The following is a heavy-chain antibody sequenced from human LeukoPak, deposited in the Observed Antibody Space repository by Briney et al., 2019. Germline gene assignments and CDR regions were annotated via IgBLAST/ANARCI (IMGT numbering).Heavy chain of an antibody. J-gene: IGHJ4*02. CDR2: IKRKTDDGTT. CDR1: GFSFSDTW. CDR3: TTQSGAWNFDY. Sequence: GGSLRLSCAASGFSFSDTWMNWVRQAPGKGLEWVGLIKRKTDDGTTDYAAPEKGRFTISRDDSKNTLYLQMNSLKTEDTAVYYCTTQSGAWNFDYWGRGTLVTVSS. D-gene: IGHD1-1*01. V-gene: IGHV3-15*07.